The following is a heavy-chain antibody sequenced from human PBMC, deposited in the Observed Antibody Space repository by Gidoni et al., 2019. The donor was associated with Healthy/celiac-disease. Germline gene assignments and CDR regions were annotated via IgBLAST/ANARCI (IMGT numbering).Heavy chain of an antibody. D-gene: IGHD2-2*01. Sequence: QVQLQESGPGLVKPSETLSLTCTVSGGSISSYYWSWIRQPPGKGLEWIGYIYYSGSTNYNPSRKSRVTISVDTSKNQFSLKLSSVTAADTAVYYCARGVVVVPAAMYPHYDAFDIWGQGTMVTVSS. CDR2: IYYSGST. CDR3: ARGVVVVPAAMYPHYDAFDI. J-gene: IGHJ3*02. V-gene: IGHV4-59*01. CDR1: GGSISSYY.